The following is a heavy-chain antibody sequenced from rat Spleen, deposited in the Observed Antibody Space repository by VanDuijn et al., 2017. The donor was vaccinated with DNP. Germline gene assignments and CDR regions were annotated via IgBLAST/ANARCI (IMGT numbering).Heavy chain of an antibody. Sequence: QVQLKESGPGLVQPSETLSLTCTVSGFSLSSYSVSWVRQPSGKGPEWMGRMWYDGDTAYNSPLKSRLSISRDTSKSQVFLKMNSLQTEDTATYYCARSYYGYKAYFDYWGQGVMVTVSS. CDR3: ARSYYGYKAYFDY. D-gene: IGHD1-9*01. J-gene: IGHJ2*01. V-gene: IGHV2-34*01. CDR2: MWYDGDT. CDR1: GFSLSSYS.